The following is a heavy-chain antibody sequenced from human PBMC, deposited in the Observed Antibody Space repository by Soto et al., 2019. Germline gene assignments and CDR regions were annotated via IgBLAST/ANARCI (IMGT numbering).Heavy chain of an antibody. J-gene: IGHJ3*02. V-gene: IGHV4-4*02. D-gene: IGHD4-17*01. CDR3: AREGYGDYDRGAFDI. Sequence: KTSETLSLTCAVSGDSINSSHWWNWVRQPPGKGLEWIGQISHSGNANYNPSLTSRVTISVDKSKNQFSLKLSSVTAADTAVYYCAREGYGDYDRGAFDIWGQGTMVTVSS. CDR2: ISHSGNA. CDR1: GDSINSSHW.